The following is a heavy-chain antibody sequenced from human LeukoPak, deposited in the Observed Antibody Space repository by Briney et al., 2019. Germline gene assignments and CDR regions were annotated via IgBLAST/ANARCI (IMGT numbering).Heavy chain of an antibody. CDR3: ARVRIYGASFDAFDI. CDR1: GFSVSSSY. Sequence: GGSLRLSCAVSGFSVSSSYMSWVRQAPGKGLEWVSVIYSGGSTYYADSVKGRFTISRDNSKNTLYLQMGSLRAEDMAVYYCARVRIYGASFDAFDIWGQGTMVTVSS. D-gene: IGHD4-17*01. CDR2: IYSGGST. J-gene: IGHJ3*02. V-gene: IGHV3-66*01.